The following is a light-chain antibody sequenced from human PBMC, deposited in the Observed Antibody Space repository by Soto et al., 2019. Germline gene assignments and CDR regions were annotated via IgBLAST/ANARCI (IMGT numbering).Light chain of an antibody. CDR3: QQYGSSPLT. CDR1: QCVSSSY. V-gene: IGKV3-20*01. Sequence: EIVLTQSAGTLSLSPASRATLSWRASQCVSSSYLAWYQQKPGQAPRRLIYGASSRAAGIPDRFSGSGSGTDFTLTISRLEPEDFAVYYCQQYGSSPLTFGGGTKVDIK. J-gene: IGKJ4*01. CDR2: GAS.